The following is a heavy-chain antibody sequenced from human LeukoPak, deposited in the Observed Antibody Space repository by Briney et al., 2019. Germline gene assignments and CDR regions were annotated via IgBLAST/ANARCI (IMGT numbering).Heavy chain of an antibody. CDR3: AKSPGYSSSSWFDP. CDR2: ISGSGGST. V-gene: IGHV3-23*01. CDR1: GFTFSSYA. D-gene: IGHD6-6*01. J-gene: IGHJ5*02. Sequence: PGGSLRLSCAASGFTFSSYAMSWVRQAPGKGLEWVSAISGSGGSTYYADSVKGRFTISRDNSKNTLYLQTNSLRAEDTAVYYCAKSPGYSSSSWFDPWGQGTLVTVSS.